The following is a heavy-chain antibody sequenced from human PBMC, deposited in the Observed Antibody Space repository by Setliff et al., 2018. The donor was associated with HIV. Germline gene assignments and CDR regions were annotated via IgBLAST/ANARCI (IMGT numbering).Heavy chain of an antibody. V-gene: IGHV4-31*03. Sequence: ASETLSLTCTVSGDSISNGRIYWSWLRQRPGKGLEWIGYIYYTGRTSFNPSLRSRPALSLDTSENQFSLTLTSVTAADTAVYFCAGGAKWGDFLNYFDYWGQGALVTVSS. D-gene: IGHD1-26*01. J-gene: IGHJ4*02. CDR3: AGGAKWGDFLNYFDY. CDR1: GDSISNGRIY. CDR2: IYYTGRT.